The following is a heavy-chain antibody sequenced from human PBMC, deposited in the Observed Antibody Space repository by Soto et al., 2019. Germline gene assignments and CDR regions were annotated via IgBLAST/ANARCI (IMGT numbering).Heavy chain of an antibody. Sequence: ASVKVSCKASGYTFTSYDINWVRQATGQGLEWMGWMNPNSGNTGYAQKFQGRVTMTRNTSISTAYMELSSLRSEDTAVYYCARLITMVRGVIIINYYDYMDVWGRGTTVTGSS. CDR1: GYTFTSYD. V-gene: IGHV1-8*01. D-gene: IGHD3-10*01. CDR2: MNPNSGNT. J-gene: IGHJ6*03. CDR3: ARLITMVRGVIIINYYDYMDV.